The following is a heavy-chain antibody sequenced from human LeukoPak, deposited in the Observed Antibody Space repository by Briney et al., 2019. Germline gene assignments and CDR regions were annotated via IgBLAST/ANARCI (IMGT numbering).Heavy chain of an antibody. CDR2: VSGSGGST. CDR1: GFTFSSYA. D-gene: IGHD3-10*01. CDR3: AKPAMEYYDSGTYFDY. J-gene: IGHJ4*02. Sequence: GGSLRLSCAASGFTFSSYAMSWVRQAPGKGLEWVSVVSGSGGSTYNADSVKGRFTISRDNSKNTLYLQMNSLRAEDTAVYFCAKPAMEYYDSGTYFDYWGQGTLVTVSS. V-gene: IGHV3-23*01.